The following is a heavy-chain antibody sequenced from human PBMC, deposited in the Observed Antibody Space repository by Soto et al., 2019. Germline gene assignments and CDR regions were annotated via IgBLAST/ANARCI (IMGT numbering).Heavy chain of an antibody. CDR1: GYTFTRSG. J-gene: IGHJ6*02. CDR2: ISSYNGDT. CDR3: AREGVAPYYYCGMDI. V-gene: IGHV1-18*01. Sequence: GASVKVSCKASGYTFTRSGISWARQAPGQGPEWMGWISSYNGDTNYAQTFQGRVTMTTDTSTSTAYMELRSLRSDDTAFYYCAREGVAPYYYCGMDIWGQGTPVTVSS. D-gene: IGHD5-12*01.